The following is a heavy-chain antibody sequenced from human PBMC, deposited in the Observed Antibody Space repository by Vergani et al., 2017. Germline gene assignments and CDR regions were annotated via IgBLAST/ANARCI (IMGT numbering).Heavy chain of an antibody. D-gene: IGHD3-10*01. CDR3: ARAEGLRGKGAFDI. CDR2: IYYSGST. Sequence: QVQLQESGPGLVKPSETLSLTCTVSGGSISSYYWSWIRQPPGKGLEWIGYIYYSGSTNYNPSLTSRVTISVDTSKNQFSLKLSSVTAADTAVYYCARAEGLRGKGAFDIWGQGTMVTVSS. V-gene: IGHV4-59*01. J-gene: IGHJ3*02. CDR1: GGSISSYY.